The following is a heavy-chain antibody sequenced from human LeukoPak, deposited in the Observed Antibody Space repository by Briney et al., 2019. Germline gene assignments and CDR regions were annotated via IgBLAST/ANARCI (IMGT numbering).Heavy chain of an antibody. CDR3: TTARTATMEVGKKKSLYYYFDY. V-gene: IGHV3-15*01. CDR2: IKNKADGGTT. CDR1: GFTFNNAW. D-gene: IGHD1-26*01. J-gene: IGHJ4*02. Sequence: GGSLRLSCAASGFTFNNAWMNWVRQSPGKGLEWVGLIKNKADGGTTDYAAPVKARFTISRDDSRSTVFLQMNSLQTEDTAVYYCTTARTATMEVGKKKSLYYYFDYWGQGTLVTVSS.